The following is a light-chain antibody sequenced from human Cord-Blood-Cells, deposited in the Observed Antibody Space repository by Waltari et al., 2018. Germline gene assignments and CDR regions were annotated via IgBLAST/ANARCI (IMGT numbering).Light chain of an antibody. CDR1: SSNLGSNY. CDR3: AAWDDSLSGWV. J-gene: IGLJ3*02. CDR2: RNN. Sequence: QSVLTQPPSASGTPGQRVTISCSVSSSNLGSNYVYWYQQLPGTAPKLLTYRNNQRPSGVPDRFSGSKSGTSASLAISGLRSEDEADYYCAAWDDSLSGWVFGGGTKLTVL. V-gene: IGLV1-47*01.